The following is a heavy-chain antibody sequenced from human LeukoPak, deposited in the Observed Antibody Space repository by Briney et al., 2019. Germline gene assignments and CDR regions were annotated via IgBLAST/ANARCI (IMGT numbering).Heavy chain of an antibody. Sequence: PGGSLRLSCAASGFTFDDYAMHWVRQAPGKGLEWVSGISWNSGSIGYADSVKGRFTISRDNAKNSLYLQMNSLRAEDTAVYYCAKEDSSSVIDYWGQGTLVTVSS. CDR1: GFTFDDYA. D-gene: IGHD6-13*01. J-gene: IGHJ4*02. CDR3: AKEDSSSVIDY. V-gene: IGHV3-9*01. CDR2: ISWNSGSI.